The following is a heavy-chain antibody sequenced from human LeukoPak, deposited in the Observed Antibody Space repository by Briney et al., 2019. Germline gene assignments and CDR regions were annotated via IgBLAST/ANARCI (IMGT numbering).Heavy chain of an antibody. CDR2: IYTSGST. Sequence: SETLSLTCTVSGGSISSYYWSWIRQPAGKGLEWIGRIYTSGSTNYNPSLKSRVTMSVDTSKNQFSLKLSSVTAADTAVYYCAREQWLEGGDAFDIWGQGAMVTVSS. CDR1: GGSISSYY. D-gene: IGHD6-19*01. J-gene: IGHJ3*02. CDR3: AREQWLEGGDAFDI. V-gene: IGHV4-4*07.